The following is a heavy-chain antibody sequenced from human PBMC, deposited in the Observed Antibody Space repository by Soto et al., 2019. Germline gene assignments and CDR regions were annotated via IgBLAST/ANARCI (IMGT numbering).Heavy chain of an antibody. CDR1: GYTFTGYY. Sequence: ASVKVSCKASGYTFTGYYMHWVRQAPGQGLEWMGWINPNSGGTNYAQKFQGWVTMTRDTSISTAYMELSSLRSEDTAVYYCARESSSGPDDAFDIWGQGTMVTVSS. J-gene: IGHJ3*02. D-gene: IGHD6-13*01. CDR2: INPNSGGT. V-gene: IGHV1-2*04. CDR3: ARESSSGPDDAFDI.